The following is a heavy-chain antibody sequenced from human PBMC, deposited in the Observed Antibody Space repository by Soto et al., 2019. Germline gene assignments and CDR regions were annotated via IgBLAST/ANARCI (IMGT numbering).Heavy chain of an antibody. CDR3: ARGGDGSGIAVAGKNFDY. Sequence: ASVKVSCKASGYTFTSYGISWVRQAPGQGLEWMGWISAYNGNTNYAQKLQGRVTMTTDTSTSTAYMELRSLRSDDTAVYYCARGGDGSGIAVAGKNFDYWGQGTLVTVSS. V-gene: IGHV1-18*04. D-gene: IGHD6-19*01. CDR1: GYTFTSYG. J-gene: IGHJ4*02. CDR2: ISAYNGNT.